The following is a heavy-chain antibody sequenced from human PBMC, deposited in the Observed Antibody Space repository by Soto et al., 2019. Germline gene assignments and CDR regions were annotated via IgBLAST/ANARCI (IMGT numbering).Heavy chain of an antibody. V-gene: IGHV4-59*01. Sequence: ASETLSLTCTVSGGSISSYYGRWIRQPPGKGLEWIGYIYYSGSTNYNPSLKSRVTISVDTSKNQFSLKLSSVTAADTAVYYCAGGDYVNIVATIGEAFDIWGQGTMVTVSS. D-gene: IGHD5-12*01. J-gene: IGHJ3*02. CDR1: GGSISSYY. CDR2: IYYSGST. CDR3: AGGDYVNIVATIGEAFDI.